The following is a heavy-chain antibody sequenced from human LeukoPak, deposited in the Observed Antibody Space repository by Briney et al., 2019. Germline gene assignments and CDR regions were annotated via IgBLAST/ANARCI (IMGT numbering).Heavy chain of an antibody. D-gene: IGHD3-3*01. J-gene: IGHJ5*02. Sequence: SETLSLTCTVSGGSISSYYWSWIRQPPGKGLEWIGYIYYSGSTNYNSSLKSRVTISVDTSKNQFSLKLSSVTAADTAVYYCARDRGFWSGFHLNWFDPWGQGTLVTVSS. CDR1: GGSISSYY. V-gene: IGHV4-59*01. CDR2: IYYSGST. CDR3: ARDRGFWSGFHLNWFDP.